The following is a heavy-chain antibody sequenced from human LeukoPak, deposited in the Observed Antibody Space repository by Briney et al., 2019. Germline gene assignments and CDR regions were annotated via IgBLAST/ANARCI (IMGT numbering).Heavy chain of an antibody. CDR2: IKNKSEGETT. CDR1: GFTFTNAW. V-gene: IGHV3-15*01. D-gene: IGHD1-7*01. CDR3: VWNSEHYFDF. Sequence: GGSLRLSCAASGFTFTNAWMSLVRQAPGKGLEVVCRIKNKSEGETTDYAVPVKGRLTISRDDSENTLFLQMHSLETEDTALYYCVWNSEHYFDFWGQGSLVTVSS. J-gene: IGHJ4*02.